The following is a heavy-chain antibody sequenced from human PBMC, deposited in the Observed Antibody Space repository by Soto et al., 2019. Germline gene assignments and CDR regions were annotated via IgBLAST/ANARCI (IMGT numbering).Heavy chain of an antibody. Sequence: NPSETLSLTCTVSGGSISSSSYYWGWIRQPPGKGLEWIGSIYYSGSTYYNPSLKSRVTISVDTSKNQFSLNLTSLTTADTAVYFCARGGNRYCNVASGVGGFDFWGQGSLVTVSS. J-gene: IGHJ4*02. CDR2: IYYSGST. V-gene: IGHV4-39*07. CDR1: GGSISSSSYY. D-gene: IGHD2-15*01. CDR3: ARGGNRYCNVASGVGGFDF.